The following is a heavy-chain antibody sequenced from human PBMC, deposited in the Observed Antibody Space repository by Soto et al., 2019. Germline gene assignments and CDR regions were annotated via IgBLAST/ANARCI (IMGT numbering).Heavy chain of an antibody. J-gene: IGHJ4*02. CDR2: ISYDGSNK. D-gene: IGHD6-6*01. V-gene: IGHV3-30*18. CDR1: GFTFSSYG. Sequence: QVQLVESGGGVVQPGRSLRLSCAASGFTFSSYGMHWVRQAPGKGLEWVVVISYDGSNKYYADSVKGRFTISRDNSKNTLYLQMNSLRAEDTAVYYCAKDAGLAAPLPNDYWGQGTLVTVSS. CDR3: AKDAGLAAPLPNDY.